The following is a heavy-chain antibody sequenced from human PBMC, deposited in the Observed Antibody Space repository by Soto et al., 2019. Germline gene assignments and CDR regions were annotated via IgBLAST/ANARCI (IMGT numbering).Heavy chain of an antibody. CDR2: IHYSGST. V-gene: IGHV4-39*01. D-gene: IGHD1-26*01. CDR3: ARLWGLVGATGFDY. Sequence: PSETLSLTCTVSGDSIGTTHSYWAWIRQSPGKGLEWIGNIHYSGSTYYMPSLRSRVTLSVDTSKNQFSLRLTSVTAADTAVYYCARLWGLVGATGFDYWGQGTLVTVSS. J-gene: IGHJ4*02. CDR1: GDSIGTTHSY.